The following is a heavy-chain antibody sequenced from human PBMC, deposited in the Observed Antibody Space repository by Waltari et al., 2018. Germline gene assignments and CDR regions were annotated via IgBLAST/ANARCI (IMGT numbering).Heavy chain of an antibody. D-gene: IGHD3-16*02. CDR1: GFTFENHG. CDR2: LSWSTGSA. V-gene: IGHV3-20*04. Sequence: EVQLVESGGRVIRPGGSLRLSCAASGFTFENHGMSWVGQVPGRGLGWVSGLSWSTGSAGYAESVKGRFTIYRDNAKKSLYLQMNSVRVEDTALYYCARDTDGSYWGQGTLVTVSS. J-gene: IGHJ4*02. CDR3: ARDTDGSY.